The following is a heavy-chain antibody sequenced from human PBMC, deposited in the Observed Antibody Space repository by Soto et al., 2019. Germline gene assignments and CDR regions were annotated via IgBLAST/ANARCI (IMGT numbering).Heavy chain of an antibody. CDR2: IKSNTDGGTT. CDR1: GFTFSNAW. CDR3: TIRGPWGSYRSDAFDI. J-gene: IGHJ3*02. V-gene: IGHV3-15*07. Sequence: EVQLVESGGGLVKPGGSLRLSCAASGFTFSNAWMNWVRQAPGKGLEWVGRIKSNTDGGTTDYAAPVKGRFTISRDDSKNTLYLQMNSLKTEDPAVYYCTIRGPWGSYRSDAFDIWGQGTMVTVSS. D-gene: IGHD3-16*02.